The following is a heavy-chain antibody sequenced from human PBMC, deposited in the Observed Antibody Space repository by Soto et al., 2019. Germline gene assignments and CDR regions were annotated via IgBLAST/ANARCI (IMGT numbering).Heavy chain of an antibody. Sequence: PGESLKISCKGPGHSFNNHWIGWVRQTPGKGLEWMGIIYPGDSETRNSPAFQGQVTLSADKSISTAYLQWSSLKASDTAMYYCVRQEASYNLWWFDPCGQGTLVTVSS. J-gene: IGHJ5*02. CDR2: IYPGDSET. V-gene: IGHV5-51*01. D-gene: IGHD5-12*01. CDR1: GHSFNNHW. CDR3: VRQEASYNLWWFDP.